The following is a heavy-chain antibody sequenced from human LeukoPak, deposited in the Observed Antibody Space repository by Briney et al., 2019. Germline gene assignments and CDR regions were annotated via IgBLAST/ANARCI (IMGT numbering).Heavy chain of an antibody. CDR3: ARGLVATIPSVFDY. CDR2: IYYSGST. J-gene: IGHJ4*02. D-gene: IGHD5-12*01. CDR1: GGSISSYY. Sequence: PSETLSLTCTVSGGSISSYYWSWIRQPPGKGLEWIGYIYYSGSTNYNPSLKSRVTISVDTSKNQFSLKLSSVTAADTAVYYCARGLVATIPSVFDYWGQGTLVTVSS. V-gene: IGHV4-59*12.